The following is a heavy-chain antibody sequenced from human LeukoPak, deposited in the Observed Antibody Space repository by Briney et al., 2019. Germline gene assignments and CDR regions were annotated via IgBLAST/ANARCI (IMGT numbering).Heavy chain of an antibody. D-gene: IGHD3-3*01. Sequence: GGSLRLSCAASGFTFSSYWMHWVRQAPGKGLVWVSRINSDGSSTRYADSVKGRFTISRDNSKNTLYLLMNSLRAEDAAVYYCAKDDYDFWSGISRAFDIWGQGTMVTVSS. CDR1: GFTFSSYW. CDR3: AKDDYDFWSGISRAFDI. V-gene: IGHV3-74*01. J-gene: IGHJ3*02. CDR2: INSDGSST.